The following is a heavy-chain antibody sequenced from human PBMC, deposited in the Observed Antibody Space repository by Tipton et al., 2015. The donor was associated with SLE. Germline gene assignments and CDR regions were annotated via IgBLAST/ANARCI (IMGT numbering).Heavy chain of an antibody. CDR2: IYHSGST. CDR1: GGSISSSSYY. V-gene: IGHV4-39*07. J-gene: IGHJ4*02. Sequence: TLSLTCTVSGGSISSSSYYWGWIRQPPGKGLEWIGSIYHSGSTYSTPSLTSRVTISVDTSKNQFSLKVGSVTAADTAVYYCARIPTWYSRQLSFDYWGQGTLVTVSS. CDR3: ARIPTWYSRQLSFDY. D-gene: IGHD6-6*01.